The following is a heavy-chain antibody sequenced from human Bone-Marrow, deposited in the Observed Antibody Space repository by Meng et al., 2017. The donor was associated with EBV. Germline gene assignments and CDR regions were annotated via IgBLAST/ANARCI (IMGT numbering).Heavy chain of an antibody. CDR1: GAPISVSNC. V-gene: IGHV4-4*02. D-gene: IGHD5-24*01. CDR3: ARGNAYNVPSFDY. CDR2: IWHGGNT. Sequence: GPVPVWASGTLSLTCAGSGAPISVSNCWIWGPQPQGKGLEWIGEIWHGGNTNSNPSLKSRVTISVDKSGNQFSLNLNSVTAADTAVYYCARGNAYNVPSFDYWGQGTLVTVSS. J-gene: IGHJ4*02.